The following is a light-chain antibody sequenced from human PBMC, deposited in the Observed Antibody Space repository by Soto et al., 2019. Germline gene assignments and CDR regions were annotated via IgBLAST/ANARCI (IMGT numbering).Light chain of an antibody. Sequence: IVLTQSPGTLSLSPEERATLSCRASQSVSSYLAWYQQKPGQAPRLLIYDASNRATGIPARFSGSGSGTDFTLTISSLEPEDFAVYYCQQRSNLITFGQGTRLEIK. CDR1: QSVSSY. CDR3: QQRSNLIT. V-gene: IGKV3-11*01. J-gene: IGKJ5*01. CDR2: DAS.